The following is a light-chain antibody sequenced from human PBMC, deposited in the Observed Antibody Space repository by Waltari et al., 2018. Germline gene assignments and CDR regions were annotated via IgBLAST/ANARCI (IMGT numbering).Light chain of an antibody. CDR1: QSLLHSSNNKNY. Sequence: DIVMTQSPDSLAVSLGERATINCKSSQSLLHSSNNKNYLAWYQQKPGQPPELLFYWASTREFGVPDRFSGSGSGTDFTLTISSLQAEDVAVFYCQQYYSPPWTFGQGTKVEIK. CDR3: QQYYSPPWT. J-gene: IGKJ1*01. CDR2: WAS. V-gene: IGKV4-1*01.